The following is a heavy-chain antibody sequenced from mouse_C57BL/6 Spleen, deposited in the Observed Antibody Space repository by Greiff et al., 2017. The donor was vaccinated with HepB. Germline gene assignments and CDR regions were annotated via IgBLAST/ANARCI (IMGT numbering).Heavy chain of an antibody. Sequence: EVKLMESGGGLVKPGGSLKLSCAASGFTFSSYTMSWVRQTPEKRLEWVATISGGGGNTYYPDSVKGRFTISRDNAKNTLYLQMSSLRSEDTALYYCARQHSNYVAWFAYWGQGTLVTVSA. CDR2: ISGGGGNT. D-gene: IGHD2-5*01. V-gene: IGHV5-9*01. J-gene: IGHJ3*01. CDR1: GFTFSSYT. CDR3: ARQHSNYVAWFAY.